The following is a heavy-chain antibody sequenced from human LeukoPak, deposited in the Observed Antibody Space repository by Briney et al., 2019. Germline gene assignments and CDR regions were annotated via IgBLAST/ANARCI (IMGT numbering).Heavy chain of an antibody. V-gene: IGHV3-23*01. D-gene: IGHD6-13*01. Sequence: LSGGSLRLSCAASGFTLSSYAMSWVRQAPGKGLEWVSAISGSGGSTYYADSVKGRFTISRDNSKNTLYLQMNSLRAEDTAVYYCAKDAIAAAESTYWGQGTLVTVSS. J-gene: IGHJ4*02. CDR1: GFTLSSYA. CDR2: ISGSGGST. CDR3: AKDAIAAAESTY.